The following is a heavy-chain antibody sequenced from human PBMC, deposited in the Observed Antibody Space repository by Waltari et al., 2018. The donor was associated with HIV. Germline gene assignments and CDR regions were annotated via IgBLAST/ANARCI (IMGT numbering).Heavy chain of an antibody. CDR3: ARGHYYDGSGAYYYYGMDV. J-gene: IGHJ6*02. Sequence: QVQLRESGPGLVKPSETLSLTCTVSGGSISVYYWSWIRQPPGKGLEWIGYIHYSGRSDYRPSLKSRVTISVDTSKNQFSLKLRSVNAADTAVYYCARGHYYDGSGAYYYYGMDVWGQGTTVTVS. V-gene: IGHV4-59*01. CDR1: GGSISVYY. D-gene: IGHD3-22*01. CDR2: IHYSGRS.